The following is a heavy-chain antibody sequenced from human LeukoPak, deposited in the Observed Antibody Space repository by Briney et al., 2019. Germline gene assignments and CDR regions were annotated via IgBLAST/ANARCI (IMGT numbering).Heavy chain of an antibody. CDR2: ISWNSGSI. CDR1: GFTFDDYA. Sequence: GGSLRLSCAASGFTFDDYAMHWVRQAPGKGLEWVSGISWNSGSIGYADSVQGRFTISRDNAKNSLYLQMNSLRAEDTALYYCAKGRGDGYNYYFDYWGQGTLVTVSS. CDR3: AKGRGDGYNYYFDY. J-gene: IGHJ4*02. D-gene: IGHD5-24*01. V-gene: IGHV3-9*01.